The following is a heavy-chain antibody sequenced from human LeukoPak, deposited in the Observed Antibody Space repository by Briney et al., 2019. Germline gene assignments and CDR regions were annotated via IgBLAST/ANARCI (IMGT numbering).Heavy chain of an antibody. J-gene: IGHJ4*02. CDR1: GFTFSSYA. V-gene: IGHV3-7*05. CDR2: IKQDGSEK. Sequence: PGGSLRLSCAASGFTFSSYAMSWVRQAPGKGLEWVASIKQDGSEKYYVDSVKGRFTISRDNAKNSLYLQMNSLRAEDTAVYYCARDGTSVVGSLDYWGQGTLVTVSS. D-gene: IGHD2-15*01. CDR3: ARDGTSVVGSLDY.